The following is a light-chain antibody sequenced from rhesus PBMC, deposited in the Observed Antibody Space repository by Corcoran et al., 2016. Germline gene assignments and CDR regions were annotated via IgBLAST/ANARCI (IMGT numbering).Light chain of an antibody. J-gene: IGKJ3*01. V-gene: IGKV1-21*01. CDR3: QQYDNLPFT. CDR1: QGISSW. CDR2: KAS. Sequence: DIQMTQSPSSLSASVGDKVTITCRGSQGISSWLAWYQQKPGKAPKLLIYKASILQGGVPSRFSGGGAGTDFSLTISSLQPEDFATSYCQQYDNLPFTFGPGTKLDIK.